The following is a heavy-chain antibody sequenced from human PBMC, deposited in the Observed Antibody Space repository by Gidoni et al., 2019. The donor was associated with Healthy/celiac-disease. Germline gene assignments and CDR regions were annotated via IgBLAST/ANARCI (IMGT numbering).Heavy chain of an antibody. Sequence: EVQRVASGGGLVQTGMSRRPSCAASGGTFAEHAMSWVRQAPGKGLEGVSGISWTSGIIGYADSVKGLFTISRDNAKTSLYLQMNSLRAEDTALYSCAKDPGGSGSYGYDAFDIWGKGTMVTVSS. D-gene: IGHD1-26*01. CDR1: GGTFAEHA. CDR2: ISWTSGII. J-gene: IGHJ3*02. CDR3: AKDPGGSGSYGYDAFDI. V-gene: IGHV3-9*01.